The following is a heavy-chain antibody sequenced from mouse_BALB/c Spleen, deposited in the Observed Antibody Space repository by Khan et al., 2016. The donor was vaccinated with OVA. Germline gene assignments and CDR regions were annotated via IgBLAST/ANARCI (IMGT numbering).Heavy chain of an antibody. CDR3: ARIYGGDFDY. Sequence: EVQLEESGPGLVKPSQSLSLTCTATGYSITSDYAWNLIRQFPGNKLEWMGYISYSGNTKYNPSLKRRISITRDTSENPFFLQLNSVTIEDTATYYCARIYGGDFDYWGQGTTLTVSA. CDR1: GYSITSDYA. D-gene: IGHD1-1*01. J-gene: IGHJ2*01. V-gene: IGHV3-2*02. CDR2: ISYSGNT.